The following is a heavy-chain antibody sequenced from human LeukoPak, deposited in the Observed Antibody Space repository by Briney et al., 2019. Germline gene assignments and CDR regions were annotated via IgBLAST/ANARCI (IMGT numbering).Heavy chain of an antibody. CDR2: ITATGDTA. J-gene: IGHJ4*02. V-gene: IGHV3-23*01. CDR3: AGDRNSDWYSPLDY. CDR1: GFTVSNNY. D-gene: IGHD6-19*01. Sequence: GGSLRLSCAASGFTVSNNYMSWIRQAPGKGLEWVAIITATGDTAYYADSVKGRFTISRDNSRNTVYMQMDSLRAEDTAIYYCAGDRNSDWYSPLDYWGQGSQVTVSP.